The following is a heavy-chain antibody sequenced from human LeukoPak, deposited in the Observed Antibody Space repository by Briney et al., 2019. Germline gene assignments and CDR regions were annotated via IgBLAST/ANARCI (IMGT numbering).Heavy chain of an antibody. CDR2: ISGDGGST. J-gene: IGHJ6*02. Sequence: GVSLRLSCAASGFTFDDYAMHWVRQAPGKGREWVSHISGDGGSTYYADSVKGRYTISRDNSKNSLYLQMNSLRTEDTALYYCAKDMNFWSGYDYYYYGMDVWGQGTTVTVSS. V-gene: IGHV3-43*02. D-gene: IGHD3-3*01. CDR3: AKDMNFWSGYDYYYYGMDV. CDR1: GFTFDDYA.